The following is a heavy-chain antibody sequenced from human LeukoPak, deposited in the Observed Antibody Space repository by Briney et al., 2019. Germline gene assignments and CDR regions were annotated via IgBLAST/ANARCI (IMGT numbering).Heavy chain of an antibody. CDR2: ISGSGGST. D-gene: IGHD2-21*01. J-gene: IGHJ6*02. V-gene: IGHV3-23*01. CDR3: ARGGGALYGMDV. Sequence: QPGGSLRLSCAASGFTFSSYAMSWVRQAPGKGLEWVSAISGSGGSTYYADSVKGRFTISRDNSKNTLYLQMNGLRAEDTAVYYCARGGGALYGMDVWGQGTTVTVSS. CDR1: GFTFSSYA.